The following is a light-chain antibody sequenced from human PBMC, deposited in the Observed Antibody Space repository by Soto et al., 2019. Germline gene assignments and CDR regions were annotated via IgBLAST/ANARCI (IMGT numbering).Light chain of an antibody. CDR1: QDISNY. Sequence: DILMTQSPSSLSASVGDRVTITCQASQDISNYLNWYQQKPGKAPKLLIYDASNLETGVPSRFSGSGSGTDFTFTISSLQPEDIATYYCQQYDNPLFTFGPGTKVDIK. V-gene: IGKV1-33*01. J-gene: IGKJ3*01. CDR3: QQYDNPLFT. CDR2: DAS.